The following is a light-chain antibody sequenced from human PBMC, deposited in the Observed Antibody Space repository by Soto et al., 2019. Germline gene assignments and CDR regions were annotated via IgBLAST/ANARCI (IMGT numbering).Light chain of an antibody. J-gene: IGKJ4*01. CDR2: DAS. Sequence: DIQMTQSPSSLSASVGDRVTITCQASQDISHYLNWYQQRPGKAPKLLIYDASTLQTGVPSRFSGSRSWTDFTFTVSSLQPEDIATYYCQQYDNLPLTFGGGTKVEIK. CDR1: QDISHY. V-gene: IGKV1-33*01. CDR3: QQYDNLPLT.